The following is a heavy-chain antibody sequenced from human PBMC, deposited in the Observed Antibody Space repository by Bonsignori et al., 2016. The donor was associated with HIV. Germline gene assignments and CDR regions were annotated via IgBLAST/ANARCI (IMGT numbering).Heavy chain of an antibody. V-gene: IGHV3-74*01. J-gene: IGHJ4*02. Sequence: GESLKISCEASGFSFRKYWMHWVRQAPGKGLVWVSRINGDVNTIYADSVKGRFTMSRDNAKNTLYLQMNSLTVEDTALYYCAREHDLGGIDYWGQGSPVTVSS. CDR2: INGDVNT. CDR3: AREHDLGGIDY. D-gene: IGHD3-16*01. CDR1: GFSFRKYW.